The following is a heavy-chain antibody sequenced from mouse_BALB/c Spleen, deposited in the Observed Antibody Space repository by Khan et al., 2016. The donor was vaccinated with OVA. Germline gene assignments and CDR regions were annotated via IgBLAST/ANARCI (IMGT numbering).Heavy chain of an antibody. V-gene: IGHV1-80*01. CDR1: GYAFSNYW. J-gene: IGHJ3*01. Sequence: QIQLVQSGAELVRPGSSVKISCKTSGYAFSNYWMNWVKQRPGQGLEWIGQIYPGDGDTNYNGEFKGKATLNADKSSNTAYMHLSSLTAEDSAVYFCARSGYDFFAYWGQGTLVTVSA. CDR2: IYPGDGDT. D-gene: IGHD2-14*01. CDR3: ARSGYDFFAY.